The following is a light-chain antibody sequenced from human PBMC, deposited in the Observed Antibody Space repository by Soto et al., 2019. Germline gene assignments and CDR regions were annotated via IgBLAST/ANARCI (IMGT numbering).Light chain of an antibody. CDR2: DAS. CDR1: QDIGNY. J-gene: IGKJ5*01. Sequence: DIQITQSPSSLSASVGDRVTITCQASQDIGNYLNWYQQRPGKAPKLLILDASSLDTGVPSRFSGSGSGTDFTFTISILQSEDIATYYCQQYYNVPITFGQGTRLEI. CDR3: QQYYNVPIT. V-gene: IGKV1-33*01.